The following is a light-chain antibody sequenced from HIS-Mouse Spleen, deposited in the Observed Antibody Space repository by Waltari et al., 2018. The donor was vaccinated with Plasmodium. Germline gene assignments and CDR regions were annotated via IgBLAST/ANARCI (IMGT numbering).Light chain of an antibody. CDR1: SSNIGAGYD. CDR2: GNS. V-gene: IGLV1-40*01. Sequence: QSVLTQPPSVSGAPGQRVTISCTGSSSNIGAGYDVPWSQQLPGTAPKLLLYGNSNRPSGVPYRFSGSKSGTSASLAITGLQAEDEADYYCQSYDSSLSGYVFGTGTKVTVL. CDR3: QSYDSSLSGYV. J-gene: IGLJ1*01.